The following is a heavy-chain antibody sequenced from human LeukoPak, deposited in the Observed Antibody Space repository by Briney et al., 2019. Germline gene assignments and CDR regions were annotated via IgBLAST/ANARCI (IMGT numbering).Heavy chain of an antibody. CDR3: AKEACSGSCHSDYFDY. J-gene: IGHJ4*02. V-gene: IGHV3-30*18. CDR2: ISNDGRSI. CDR1: GFTFSSYG. D-gene: IGHD2-15*01. Sequence: PGGSLRLSCAASGFTFSSYGMHWVRQAPAKGLEWVAVISNDGRSIYYADPVKGRFTISRDNSKNTLYLQVNSLRAEDTAVYSCAKEACSGSCHSDYFDYWGLGTLVTVSS.